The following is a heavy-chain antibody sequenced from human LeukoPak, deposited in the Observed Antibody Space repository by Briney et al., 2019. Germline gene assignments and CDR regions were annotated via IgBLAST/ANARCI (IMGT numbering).Heavy chain of an antibody. CDR3: ARGFWGSGSFFDY. V-gene: IGHV1-2*02. J-gene: IGHJ4*02. CDR2: INPNRGGT. Sequence: ASVKVSCKASGYTFTDYYMHWVRQAPGQGLEWMGWINPNRGGTNYAQKFQGRVTMTRDTSISTAYMELSRLKSDDTAVYYCARGFWGSGSFFDYWGQGTLVTVSS. D-gene: IGHD3-10*01. CDR1: GYTFTDYY.